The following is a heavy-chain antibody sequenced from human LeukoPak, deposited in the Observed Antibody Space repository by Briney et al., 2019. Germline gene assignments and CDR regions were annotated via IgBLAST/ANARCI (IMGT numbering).Heavy chain of an antibody. D-gene: IGHD6-19*01. Sequence: GGSLRLSCAASGFTFSDYYMSWIRQAPGKGLEWISYINNDDVYTNYADSVKGRFTISRDNAKNSLYLQMNSLRAEDTAVYYCARSTPNIAVAVNCFDPWGQGTLVTVSS. CDR1: GFTFSDYY. J-gene: IGHJ5*02. V-gene: IGHV3-11*06. CDR2: INNDDVYT. CDR3: ARSTPNIAVAVNCFDP.